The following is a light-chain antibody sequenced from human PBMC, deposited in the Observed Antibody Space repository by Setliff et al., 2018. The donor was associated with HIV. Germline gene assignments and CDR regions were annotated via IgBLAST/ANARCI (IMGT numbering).Light chain of an antibody. Sequence: SVLTQPPSVSGAPGQRVTISCTGSSSNIGSNTVNWYQQLPGTAPKLLMYSNNQRPSGVPDRFSGSKSGTSASLAISGLRSEDEADYYCAAWDNSLNGLYVFGTGTKV. V-gene: IGLV1-44*01. CDR2: SNN. J-gene: IGLJ1*01. CDR1: SSNIGSNT. CDR3: AAWDNSLNGLYV.